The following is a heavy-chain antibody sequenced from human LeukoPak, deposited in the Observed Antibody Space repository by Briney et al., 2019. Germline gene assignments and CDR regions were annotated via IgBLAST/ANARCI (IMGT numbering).Heavy chain of an antibody. CDR2: IYHSGSI. D-gene: IGHD3-10*01. V-gene: IGHV4-38-2*02. CDR3: ARDRIYGSGSDHFDY. CDR1: GYSIRSGYY. J-gene: IGHJ4*02. Sequence: SETLSLTCAVSGYSIRSGYYWGWIRQPPGKGLEWIGSIYHSGSIYHKPSLKSRVTISVDTSKNQFSLKLSSVTAADTAVYYCARDRIYGSGSDHFDYWGQGTLVTVSS.